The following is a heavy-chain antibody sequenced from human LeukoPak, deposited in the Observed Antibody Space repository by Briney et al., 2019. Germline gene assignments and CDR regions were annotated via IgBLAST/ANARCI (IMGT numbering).Heavy chain of an antibody. D-gene: IGHD7-27*01. Sequence: PGGSLRLSCTASGFIFSTYSMIWVRQAPGKGLEWVSSISSGSSNIYYADSVKGRFTISRDNAQNSLYLQMNSLRAEDTAVYYCAKGDVSVTREFDYWGQGTLVTVSS. CDR1: GFIFSTYS. V-gene: IGHV3-21*01. J-gene: IGHJ4*02. CDR2: ISSGSSNI. CDR3: AKGDVSVTREFDY.